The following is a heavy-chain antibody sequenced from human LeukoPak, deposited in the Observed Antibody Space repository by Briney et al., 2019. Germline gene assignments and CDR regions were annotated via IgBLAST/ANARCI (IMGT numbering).Heavy chain of an antibody. J-gene: IGHJ6*03. CDR3: ARVFRSWYVPYYYYYMDV. D-gene: IGHD6-13*01. CDR2: ISSSGSTI. V-gene: IGHV3-48*03. Sequence: GGSLRLSCAASGFTFSSYEMNWVRQAPGKGLEWVSYISSSGSTIYYADSVKGRFTISRDNAKNSLYLQMNSLRAEDTAVYYCARVFRSWYVPYYYYYMDVWGKGTTVTVSS. CDR1: GFTFSSYE.